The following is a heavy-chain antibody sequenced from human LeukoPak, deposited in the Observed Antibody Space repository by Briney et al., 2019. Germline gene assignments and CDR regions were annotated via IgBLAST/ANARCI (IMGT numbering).Heavy chain of an antibody. CDR3: ARGGSGSYFSWLDP. D-gene: IGHD3-10*01. CDR2: INPNSGGT. J-gene: IGHJ5*02. CDR1: GYTFTGYY. Sequence: GASVKVSCKPSGYTFTGYYMHWVRHAPGQGLEWMGWINPNSGGTNYAQRFQGRVTMTRDTSTSTPYTELSRLRSDDTAVYSCARGGSGSYFSWLDPWGQGTLVTVSS. V-gene: IGHV1-2*02.